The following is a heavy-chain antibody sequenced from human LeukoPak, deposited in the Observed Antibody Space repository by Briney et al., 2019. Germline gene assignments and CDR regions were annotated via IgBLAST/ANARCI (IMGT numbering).Heavy chain of an antibody. CDR1: GFTFSSCW. J-gene: IGHJ3*02. V-gene: IGHV3-7*01. Sequence: QSGGSLRLSCAASGFTFSSCWMSWVRQAPGKGLEWVANIKQDGSEKYYVDSVKGRFTISRDNAKNSLYLQMNSLRAEDTAVYYCARDFGIDYGDYSEGAPNDAFDIWGQGTMVTVSS. CDR3: ARDFGIDYGDYSEGAPNDAFDI. D-gene: IGHD4-17*01. CDR2: IKQDGSEK.